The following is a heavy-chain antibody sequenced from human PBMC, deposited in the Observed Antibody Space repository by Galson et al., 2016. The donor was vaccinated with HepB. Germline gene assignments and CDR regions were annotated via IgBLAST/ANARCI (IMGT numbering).Heavy chain of an antibody. Sequence: SLRLSCAASGFTFSTYAMTWVRQAPGKGLEWVSTISGSGGSTFSADSVKGRFTISRDNSKNTLYLQMNSQRPEDTAMYYRARDRGIWFGDYSFDFWGQGTLVTVSS. CDR2: ISGSGGST. J-gene: IGHJ4*02. CDR1: GFTFSTYA. CDR3: ARDRGIWFGDYSFDF. V-gene: IGHV3-23*01. D-gene: IGHD3-10*01.